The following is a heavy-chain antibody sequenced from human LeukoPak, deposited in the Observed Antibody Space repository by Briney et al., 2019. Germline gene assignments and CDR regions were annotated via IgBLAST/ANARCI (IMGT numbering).Heavy chain of an antibody. CDR2: INHSGST. CDR1: GGSVSGYY. Sequence: PSETLSLTCAVYGGSVSGYYWSWIRQAPGKGLEWIGEINHSGSTNYNPSLKSRVTISVDTSKSQFSLKLRSVTAADTAVYYCARSVIATIGTVRWFDPWGQGTLVTVSS. CDR3: ARSVIATIGTVRWFDP. J-gene: IGHJ5*02. D-gene: IGHD6-13*01. V-gene: IGHV4-34*01.